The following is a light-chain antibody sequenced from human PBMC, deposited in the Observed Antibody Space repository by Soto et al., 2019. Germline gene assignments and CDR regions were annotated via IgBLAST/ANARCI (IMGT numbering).Light chain of an antibody. CDR1: SSDVGGYNY. V-gene: IGLV2-14*01. CDR2: DVG. CDR3: SSYTSSSTLRSV. Sequence: LTQPASVSGSPGQSITISCTGSSSDVGGYNYVSWYQQHSGKAPKLMIYDVGNRPSGVSNRFSGSKSGNTASLTISGLQAEDEADYYCSSYTSSSTLRSVFGTGTKVTVL. J-gene: IGLJ1*01.